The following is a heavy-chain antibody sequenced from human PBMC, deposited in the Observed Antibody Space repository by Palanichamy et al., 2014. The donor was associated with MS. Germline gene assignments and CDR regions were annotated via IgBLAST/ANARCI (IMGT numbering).Heavy chain of an antibody. CDR1: GYNFMSYW. Sequence: EVQLEQSGAEVKKPGESLRISCKGSGYNFMSYWISWVRQMPGKGLEWMGRIDPSDSYINYSPSFEGHVTISADKSISIAYLQWSSLKASDTAMYYCARLGHALGGAVAHHERMDVWGQGTTVTVSS. V-gene: IGHV5-10-1*03. J-gene: IGHJ6*02. CDR3: ARLGHALGGAVAHHERMDV. D-gene: IGHD1-26*01. CDR2: IDPSDSYI.